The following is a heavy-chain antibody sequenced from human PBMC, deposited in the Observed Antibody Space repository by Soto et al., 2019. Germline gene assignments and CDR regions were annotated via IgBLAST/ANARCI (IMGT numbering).Heavy chain of an antibody. D-gene: IGHD2-15*01. V-gene: IGHV3-23*01. CDR3: AKAQGGSYFDY. Sequence: WGSLRLACAASGFSVSSNAMSWVCQAPGKGLEWVSGISSSGGSTYYADSVKGRFTISRDNSKNMLYLQMNNLRAEDTAVYYCAKAQGGSYFDYWGQGTLVTVSS. J-gene: IGHJ4*02. CDR2: ISSSGGST. CDR1: GFSVSSNA.